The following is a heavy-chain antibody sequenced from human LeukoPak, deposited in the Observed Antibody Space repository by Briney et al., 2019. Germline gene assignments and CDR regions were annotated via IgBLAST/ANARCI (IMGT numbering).Heavy chain of an antibody. V-gene: IGHV1-18*01. D-gene: IGHD3-22*01. CDR2: ISAYNGNT. J-gene: IGHJ4*02. CDR1: GYTFTSYG. CDR3: ARDIYDSSGYYYEDLPHFDY. Sequence: GASVKVSCKASGYTFTSYGISWVRQAPGQGLEWMGWISAYNGNTNYAQKLQGRVTMTTDTSTSTAYMELRSLRSDDTAVYYCARDIYDSSGYYYEDLPHFDYWGQGTLVTVSS.